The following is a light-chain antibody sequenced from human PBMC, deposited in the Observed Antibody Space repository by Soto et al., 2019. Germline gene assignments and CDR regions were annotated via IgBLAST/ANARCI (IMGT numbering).Light chain of an antibody. CDR1: SSDVGGYNY. Sequence: QSALTQPASVSGSPGQSITISCTGTSSDVGGYNYVSWYQQHPGKAPKLMIYDVSNRPSGVSNRFSGSKSGNTASLTISGLQAEDEAYYYCSSYTSSSTLEVFGTGTKLTVL. V-gene: IGLV2-14*03. J-gene: IGLJ1*01. CDR2: DVS. CDR3: SSYTSSSTLEV.